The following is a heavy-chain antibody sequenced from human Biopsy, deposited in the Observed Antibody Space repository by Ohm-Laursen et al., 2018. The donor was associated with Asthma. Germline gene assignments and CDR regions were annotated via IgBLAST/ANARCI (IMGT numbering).Heavy chain of an antibody. CDR2: ISYDGSNK. CDR1: GFTFSSYA. D-gene: IGHD3-3*01. V-gene: IGHV3-30-3*01. CDR3: ASQSSGPDFWSGYYYFDY. Sequence: SLRLSCAASGFTFSSYATHWVRQAPGKGLEWVAVISYDGSNKYYADSVKGRFTISRDNSKNTLYLQMNSLRAEDTAVYYCASQSSGPDFWSGYYYFDYWGQGTLVTVSS. J-gene: IGHJ4*02.